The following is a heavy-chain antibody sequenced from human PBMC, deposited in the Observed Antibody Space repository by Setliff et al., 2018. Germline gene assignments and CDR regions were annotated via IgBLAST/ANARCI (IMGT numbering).Heavy chain of an antibody. CDR1: TFTFTKYA. D-gene: IGHD4-17*01. CDR2: IHVSGGST. J-gene: IGHJ5*02. CDR3: ARDPNGDYVGALDP. V-gene: IGHV3-23*01. Sequence: GGSLRLSCVASTFTFTKYAVTWVRQAPGKGLEWVSSIHVSGGSTYYADSVKGRFTISRDNSRNTLYLQMNSLRAEDTASYYCARDPNGDYVGALDPWGQGILVTVSS.